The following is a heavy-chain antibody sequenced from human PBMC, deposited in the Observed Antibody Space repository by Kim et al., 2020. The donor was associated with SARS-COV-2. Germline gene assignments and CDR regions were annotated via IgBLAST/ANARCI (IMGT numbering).Heavy chain of an antibody. CDR1: GGTFSSYA. CDR3: AREVWEMATPRYYFDY. J-gene: IGHJ4*02. CDR2: IIPIFGTA. V-gene: IGHV1-69*13. Sequence: SVKVSCKASGGTFSSYAISWVRQAPGQGLEWMGGIIPIFGTANYAQKFQGRVTITADESTSTAYMELSSLRSEDTAVYYCAREVWEMATPRYYFDYWGQGTLVTVSS. D-gene: IGHD3-16*01.